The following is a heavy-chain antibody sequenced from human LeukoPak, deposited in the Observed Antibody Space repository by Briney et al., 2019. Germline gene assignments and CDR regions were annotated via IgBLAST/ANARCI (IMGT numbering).Heavy chain of an antibody. J-gene: IGHJ3*02. CDR2: IYYSGST. D-gene: IGHD3-16*02. CDR1: GGSISSYY. CDR3: GRHFGGVIVSAFDI. V-gene: IGHV4-59*01. Sequence: SETLSLTCTVSGGSISSYYWSWIRQPPGKGLEWIGYIYYSGSTNYNPSLKSRVTISVDTSKNQFSLKLSSVTAADTAVYYCGRHFGGVIVSAFDIWGQGTMVTVSS.